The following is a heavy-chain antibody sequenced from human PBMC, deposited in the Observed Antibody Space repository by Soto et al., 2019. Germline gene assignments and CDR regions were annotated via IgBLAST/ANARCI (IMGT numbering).Heavy chain of an antibody. J-gene: IGHJ4*02. CDR3: ASYYDSSGYYYGSFDY. V-gene: IGHV4-30-2*01. D-gene: IGHD3-22*01. Sequence: SETLSLTCAVSGGSIISGGYSFICIRQRPWKGLEWIGYIYHSGSTYYNPSLKSRVTISVDRSKNQFSLKLSSVTAADTAVYYCASYYDSSGYYYGSFDYWGQGTLVTVSS. CDR2: IYHSGST. CDR1: GGSIISGGYS.